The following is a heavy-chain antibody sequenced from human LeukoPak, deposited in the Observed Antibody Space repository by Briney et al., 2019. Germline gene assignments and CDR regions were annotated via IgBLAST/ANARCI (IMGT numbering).Heavy chain of an antibody. D-gene: IGHD7-27*01. V-gene: IGHV1-46*01. J-gene: IGHJ4*02. CDR3: ATTKPNWGAFDY. CDR2: INPSGGST. Sequence: GASVKVSCKASGYTFTSYYMHWVRQAPGQGLEWMGIINPSGGSTSYAQKFQGRVTMTRNTSISAAYMDLSSLRSEDTAVYYCATTKPNWGAFDYWGQGTLVTVSS. CDR1: GYTFTSYY.